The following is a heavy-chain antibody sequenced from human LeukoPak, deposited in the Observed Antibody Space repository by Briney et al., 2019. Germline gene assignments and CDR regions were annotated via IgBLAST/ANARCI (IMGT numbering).Heavy chain of an antibody. D-gene: IGHD6-13*01. CDR3: ANGDYQGSSWSYSMDV. CDR2: ISYDGSNK. V-gene: IGHV3-30*18. J-gene: IGHJ6*02. Sequence: GGSLRLSCAASGFTFSSYGMHWVRQAPGKGLEWVAVISYDGSNKYYADSVKGRFTISRDNSKNTLYLQMNSLRAEDTAVYYCANGDYQGSSWSYSMDVWGQGTTVTVSS. CDR1: GFTFSSYG.